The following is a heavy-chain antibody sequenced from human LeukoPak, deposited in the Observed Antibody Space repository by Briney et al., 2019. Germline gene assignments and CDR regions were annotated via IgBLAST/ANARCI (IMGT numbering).Heavy chain of an antibody. V-gene: IGHV3-53*01. CDR1: GFTVITND. CDR2: LYSDGNT. Sequence: GGSLRLPCAASGFTVITNDMTWVRQAPGKGLEWVSVLYSDGNTKYADSAQGRFTISRDNSKNTLYLEMNSLSPDDTAVYYCARGVEPLAANTLAYWGQGTLVTVSS. J-gene: IGHJ4*02. CDR3: ARGVEPLAANTLAY. D-gene: IGHD1-14*01.